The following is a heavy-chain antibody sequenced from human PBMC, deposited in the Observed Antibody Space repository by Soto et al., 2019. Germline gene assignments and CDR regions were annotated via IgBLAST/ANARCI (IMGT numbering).Heavy chain of an antibody. D-gene: IGHD2-8*02. CDR1: GGSFTGYF. Sequence: QAQLQQSGARLLKPSETLSLTCTVSGGSFTGYFYSWIRQPPGRGLEWIGEINDGGITKYNPSLKSRVTLSADTAKKQFSLRLTSVTVADTAVYYCAPTPRLLVPWGQGSPVFVSS. CDR2: INDGGIT. CDR3: APTPRLLVP. V-gene: IGHV4-34*02. J-gene: IGHJ5*02.